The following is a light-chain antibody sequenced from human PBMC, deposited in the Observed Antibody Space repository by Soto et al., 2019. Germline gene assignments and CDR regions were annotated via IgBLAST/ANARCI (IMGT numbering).Light chain of an antibody. J-gene: IGKJ1*01. V-gene: IGKV3-15*01. CDR2: GAS. CDR3: QHYNNWPWT. CDR1: QSISSN. Sequence: EIVMTQSPATLSVSPGKRVILSCWASQSISSNLAWYQQKPGQPPRLLIYGASARATGVPARFSGTGSGTEFTLTIYSLQAEDFAVYSCQHYNNWPWTFGQGTKVDIK.